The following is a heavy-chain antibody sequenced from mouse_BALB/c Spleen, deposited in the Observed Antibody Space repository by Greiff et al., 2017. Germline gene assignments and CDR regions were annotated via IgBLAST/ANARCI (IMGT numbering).Heavy chain of an antibody. CDR1: GYTFTSYW. Sequence: VKLQESGAELARPGASVKLSCKASGYTFTSYWMQWVKQRPGQGLEWIGAIYPGDGDTRYTQKFKGKATLTADKSSSTAYMQLSSLASEDSAVYYCARQGRPSYFDYWGQGTTLTVSS. CDR3: ARQGRPSYFDY. J-gene: IGHJ2*01. V-gene: IGHV1-87*01. D-gene: IGHD3-2*01. CDR2: IYPGDGDT.